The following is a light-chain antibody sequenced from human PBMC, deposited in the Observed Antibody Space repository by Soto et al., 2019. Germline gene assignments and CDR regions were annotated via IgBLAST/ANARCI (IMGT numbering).Light chain of an antibody. CDR1: QSVSSSY. J-gene: IGKJ1*01. V-gene: IGKV3-20*01. CDR3: QQYNSYSGT. Sequence: EIVMTQSPATLSMSPGERATLSCRASQSVSSSYLAWYQQKPGQAPRLLIYGASSRATGIPDRFSGSGSGTDFTLTISSLQPDDFATYYCQQYNSYSGTFGQGTKVDIK. CDR2: GAS.